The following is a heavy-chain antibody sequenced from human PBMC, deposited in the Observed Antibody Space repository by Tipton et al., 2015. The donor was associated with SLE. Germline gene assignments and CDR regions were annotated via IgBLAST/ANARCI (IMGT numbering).Heavy chain of an antibody. CDR3: ARDQGIWSPPMD. CDR2: IYYSGST. Sequence: TLSLTCTVSGGSISSGGYYWSWIRQHPGKGLEWIGYIYYSGSTYYNPSLKSRVTISVDTSKNQFPLKLSSVTAADTAVYYCARDQGIWSPPMDWGQGTLVTVSS. D-gene: IGHD2-15*01. V-gene: IGHV4-31*03. J-gene: IGHJ4*02. CDR1: GGSISSGGYY.